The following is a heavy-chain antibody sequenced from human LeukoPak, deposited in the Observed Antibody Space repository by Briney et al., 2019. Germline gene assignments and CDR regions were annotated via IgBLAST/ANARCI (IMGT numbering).Heavy chain of an antibody. V-gene: IGHV3-49*04. D-gene: IGHD5-18*01. CDR1: GFTFGDYA. CDR3: TMDTAMVTYYYYGMDV. J-gene: IGHJ6*02. CDR2: IRSKAYGGTT. Sequence: GVLRLSCTASGFTFGDYAMSWVRQAPGKGLEWVGFIRSKAYGGTTEYAASVKGRFTISRDDSKSIAYLQMNGLKTEDTAVYYCTMDTAMVTYYYYGMDVWGQGTTVTVSS.